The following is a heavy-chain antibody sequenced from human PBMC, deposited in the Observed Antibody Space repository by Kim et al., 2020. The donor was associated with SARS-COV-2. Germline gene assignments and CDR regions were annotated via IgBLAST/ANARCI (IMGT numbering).Heavy chain of an antibody. J-gene: IGHJ6*02. CDR3: AKDHIAAAGALNYYYYGMDV. V-gene: IGHV3-9*01. CDR1: GFTFDDYA. D-gene: IGHD6-13*01. CDR2: ISWNSGSI. Sequence: GGSLRLSCAASGFTFDDYAMHWVRQAPGKGLEWVSGISWNSGSIGYADSVKGRFTISRDNAKNSLYLQMNSLRAEDTALYYCAKDHIAAAGALNYYYYGMDVWGQGTTVTVSS.